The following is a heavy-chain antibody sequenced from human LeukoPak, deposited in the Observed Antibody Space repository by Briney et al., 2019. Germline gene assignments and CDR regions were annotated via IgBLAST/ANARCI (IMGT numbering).Heavy chain of an antibody. CDR2: ISSSGSII. D-gene: IGHD3-9*01. CDR1: GFTFSSYE. Sequence: TGGSLRLSCAASGFTFSSYEMNWVRQAPGKGLEWVSYISSSGSIIYYADSVKGRFTISRDNAKNSLYLQMNSLRAEDTAVYYCARSGLTDPYYDILTGLYYGMDVWGQGTTVTVSS. CDR3: ARSGLTDPYYDILTGLYYGMDV. V-gene: IGHV3-48*03. J-gene: IGHJ6*02.